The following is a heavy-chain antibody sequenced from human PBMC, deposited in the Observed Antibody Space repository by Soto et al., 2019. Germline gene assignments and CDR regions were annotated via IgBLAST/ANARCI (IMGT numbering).Heavy chain of an antibody. D-gene: IGHD1-1*01. V-gene: IGHV4-4*07. CDR1: GASISGFY. CDR3: VRDGTKTLRAWFDP. J-gene: IGHJ5*02. Sequence: QVQLQESGPGLVKPSETLSLTCTVSGASISGFYWSWIRKSAGKGLEWIGRIYATGTTDYNPSLTSRVMMSVDTSKKQFSLKLRSVTAADTAVYYCVRDGTKTLRAWFDPWGQGMSVTVSS. CDR2: IYATGTT.